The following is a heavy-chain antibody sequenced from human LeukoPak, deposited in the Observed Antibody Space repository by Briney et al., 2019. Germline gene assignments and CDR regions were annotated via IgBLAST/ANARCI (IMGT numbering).Heavy chain of an antibody. D-gene: IGHD6-13*01. CDR2: ISGSGGST. CDR1: GFTFSSYA. CDR3: AKDQQQLVPYYYYYYGMDV. J-gene: IGHJ6*02. Sequence: GGSLRLSCAASGFTFSSYAMSWVRQAPGKGLEWVSAISGSGGSTYHADSVKGRFTISRDNSKNTLYLQMNSLRAEDTAVYYCAKDQQQLVPYYYYYYGMDVWGQGTTVTVSS. V-gene: IGHV3-23*01.